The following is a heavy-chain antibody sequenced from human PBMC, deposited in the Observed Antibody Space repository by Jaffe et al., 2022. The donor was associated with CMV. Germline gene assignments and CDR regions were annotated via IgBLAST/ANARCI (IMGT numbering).Heavy chain of an antibody. J-gene: IGHJ4*02. V-gene: IGHV3-21*01. Sequence: EVQLVESGGGLVKPGGSLRLSCAASGFTFSSYSMNWVRQAPGKGLEWVSSISSSSSYIYYADSVKGRFTISRDNAKNSLYLQMNSLRAEDTAVYYCASETLVGAFDYWGQGTLVTVSS. D-gene: IGHD1-26*01. CDR1: GFTFSSYS. CDR2: ISSSSSYI. CDR3: ASETLVGAFDY.